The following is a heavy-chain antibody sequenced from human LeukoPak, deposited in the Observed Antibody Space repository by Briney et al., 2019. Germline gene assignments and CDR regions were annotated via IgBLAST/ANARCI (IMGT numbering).Heavy chain of an antibody. CDR1: GFTFSNYA. Sequence: PGGSLRLSCAASGFTFSNYAMSWVRQAPGKGLEWVSGISGSGVSTYYADSVKGRFTISRDNAKNSLYLQMNSLRAEDTAVYYCARKGTPDYWGQGTLVTVSS. D-gene: IGHD1-14*01. J-gene: IGHJ4*02. CDR2: ISGSGVST. CDR3: ARKGTPDY. V-gene: IGHV3-23*01.